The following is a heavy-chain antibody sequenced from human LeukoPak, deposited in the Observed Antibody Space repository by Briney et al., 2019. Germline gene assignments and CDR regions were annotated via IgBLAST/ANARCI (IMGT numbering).Heavy chain of an antibody. Sequence: GGCLRLSCAASGFTFSSYAMSWVSQAPGRGLEWVSAISGSGGSTYYADSVKGRFTISRDNSKNTLYLQMNSLRAEDTAVYYCARLRRYSSSWYGYFDLWGRGTLVTVSS. V-gene: IGHV3-23*01. CDR3: ARLRRYSSSWYGYFDL. J-gene: IGHJ2*01. CDR1: GFTFSSYA. CDR2: ISGSGGST. D-gene: IGHD6-13*01.